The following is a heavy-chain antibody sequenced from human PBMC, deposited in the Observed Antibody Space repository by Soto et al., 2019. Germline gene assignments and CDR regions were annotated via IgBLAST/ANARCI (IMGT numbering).Heavy chain of an antibody. V-gene: IGHV3-30*18. CDR1: GFTFSNYG. D-gene: IGHD3-10*01. CDR3: AKEYSSAHFAC. J-gene: IGHJ4*02. CDR2: ISYDGRNQ. Sequence: GGCLRLSFAASGFTFSNYGMHWVSQVPGKGLEWVAIISYDGRNQYYEDSVKGRFTISRDNSKNTLHLQMNSLRAEDTAVYYCAKEYSSAHFACWGQGTLVTVSS.